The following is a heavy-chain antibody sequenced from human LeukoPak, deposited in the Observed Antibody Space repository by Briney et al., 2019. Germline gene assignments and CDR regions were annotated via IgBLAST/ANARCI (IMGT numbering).Heavy chain of an antibody. CDR1: GFTFSSYA. J-gene: IGHJ4*02. V-gene: IGHV3-30-3*01. CDR3: ARYEYQLLYCLDY. D-gene: IGHD2-2*02. CDR2: ISYDGGNR. Sequence: GGSLRLSCAASGFTFSSYALHWVRQAPGKGLEWVAIISYDGGNRYYADSVKGRFTISRDNSKNTLYLQMNSLRAEDTAVYYCARYEYQLLYCLDYWGQGTLVTVSS.